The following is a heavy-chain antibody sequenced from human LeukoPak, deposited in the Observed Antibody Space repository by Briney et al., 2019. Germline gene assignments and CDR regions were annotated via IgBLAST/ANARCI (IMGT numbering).Heavy chain of an antibody. J-gene: IGHJ3*02. V-gene: IGHV3-30-3*01. CDR3: ARDSPRYCSGGSCLDAFDI. CDR2: ISYDGSNK. D-gene: IGHD2-15*01. CDR1: GFTFSSYA. Sequence: GGSLRLSCAASGFTFSSYAMHWVRQAPGKGLEWVAVISYDGSNKYYADSVKGRFTISRDNSKNTLYLQMNSLRAEDTAVYYCARDSPRYCSGGSCLDAFDIWGQGTMVTVSS.